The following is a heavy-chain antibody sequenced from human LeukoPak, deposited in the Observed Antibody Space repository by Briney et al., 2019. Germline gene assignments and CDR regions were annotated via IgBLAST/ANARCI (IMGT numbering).Heavy chain of an antibody. V-gene: IGHV3-48*03. J-gene: IGHJ4*02. CDR1: GFTFSSYE. D-gene: IGHD3-3*01. CDR3: ARFDVFGYYFDF. Sequence: GGSLRLSCAASGFTFSSYEMNWVRQAPGKGLEWVSYISSSGSTIYYADSVKGRFTISRDNAKNSLYLQMNSLRAEDTAVYYCARFDVFGYYFDFWGQGTLVTVSS. CDR2: ISSSGSTI.